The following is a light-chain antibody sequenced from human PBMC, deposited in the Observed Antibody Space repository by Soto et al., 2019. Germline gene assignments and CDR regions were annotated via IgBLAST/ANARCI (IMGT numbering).Light chain of an antibody. CDR1: SSDVGGYNY. J-gene: IGLJ3*02. V-gene: IGLV2-14*01. Sequence: QSALTQPASVSGSPGQSITISCTGTSSDVGGYNYVSWYQQHPGKAPKLMIYEVSNRPSGVSNRFSDSKSGNTASLTISGLQAEDEADYYCSSYTSSSTPWVFGGGTKVTVL. CDR3: SSYTSSSTPWV. CDR2: EVS.